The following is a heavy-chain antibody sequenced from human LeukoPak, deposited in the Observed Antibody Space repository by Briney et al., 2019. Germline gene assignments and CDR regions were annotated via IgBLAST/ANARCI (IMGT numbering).Heavy chain of an antibody. V-gene: IGHV3-7*01. Sequence: SGGSLRLSCAASTFTFGNYWMSWVRQAPGKGLEWVANIKEDGSEEYYVDSVKGRFTTSRDNTKNSLYLQMNSLRAEDTAVYYCARDPAAWDYWGQGTLVTVSS. J-gene: IGHJ4*02. CDR2: IKEDGSEE. CDR1: TFTFGNYW. D-gene: IGHD6-13*01. CDR3: ARDPAAWDY.